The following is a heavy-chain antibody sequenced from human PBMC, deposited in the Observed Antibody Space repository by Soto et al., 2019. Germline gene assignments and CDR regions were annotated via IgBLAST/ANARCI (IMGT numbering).Heavy chain of an antibody. Sequence: QVQLQESGPGLVKPSETLSLTCTVSGGSISSYYWSWIRQPPGKGLEWIGYIYYSGSTNYNPSLKSRVTXSXDXXKNQFSLKLSSVTAADTAVYYCARLRYSYGSSFDYWGQGTLVTVSS. CDR3: ARLRYSYGSSFDY. D-gene: IGHD5-18*01. J-gene: IGHJ4*02. CDR1: GGSISSYY. CDR2: IYYSGST. V-gene: IGHV4-59*08.